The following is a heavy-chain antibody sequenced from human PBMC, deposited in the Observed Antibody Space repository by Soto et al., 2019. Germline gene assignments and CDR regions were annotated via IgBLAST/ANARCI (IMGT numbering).Heavy chain of an antibody. J-gene: IGHJ5*02. CDR3: VRDGSKTLRDWFDP. Sequence: LSLTCSVSGGSISKFYWSWIRKTAGKGLEWMGRVYATGTTDYNPSLRSRVAMSVDISRKTFSLRLTSVTAADTGMYYCVRDGSKTLRDWFDPWGQGKLVTVSS. CDR2: VYATGTT. CDR1: GGSISKFY. V-gene: IGHV4-4*07. D-gene: IGHD3-10*01.